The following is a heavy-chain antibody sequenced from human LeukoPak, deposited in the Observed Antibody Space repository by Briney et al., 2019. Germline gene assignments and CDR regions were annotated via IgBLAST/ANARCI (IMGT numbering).Heavy chain of an antibody. J-gene: IGHJ4*02. CDR3: AKDPTKLDRYYFDY. V-gene: IGHV3-30*02. D-gene: IGHD3/OR15-3a*01. Sequence: WGSLRLSCAASGFTFSSYGMHWVRQAPGKGLEWVAFIRYDRSNKYYADSVKGRFTISRNNSKNTLYLQMNSLRAEDTAVYYCAKDPTKLDRYYFDYWGQGTLVTVSS. CDR2: IRYDRSNK. CDR1: GFTFSSYG.